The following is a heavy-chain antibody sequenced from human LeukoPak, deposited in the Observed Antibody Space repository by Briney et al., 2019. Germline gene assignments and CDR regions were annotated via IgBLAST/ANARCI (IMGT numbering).Heavy chain of an antibody. CDR2: ISSSSSTI. CDR3: ARALTSGLDY. Sequence: GGSLRLSCAASGFTFSSYSMNWVRQAPGKGLEWVSYISSSSSTIYYADSVKGRFTISRDIARNSLYLQMNSLRAEDTAVYYCARALTSGLDYWGQGALVTVSS. J-gene: IGHJ4*02. D-gene: IGHD2-8*01. V-gene: IGHV3-48*01. CDR1: GFTFSSYS.